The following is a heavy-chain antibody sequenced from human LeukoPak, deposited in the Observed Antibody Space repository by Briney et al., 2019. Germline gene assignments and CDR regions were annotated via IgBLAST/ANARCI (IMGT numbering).Heavy chain of an antibody. CDR1: GFTFNSYG. J-gene: IGHJ4*02. V-gene: IGHV3-30*18. CDR2: ILYDGSNE. CDR3: SKPTGLWFGELPLDY. D-gene: IGHD3-10*01. Sequence: GRSLRLPCAASGFTFNSYGMHWVRQAPGKGLEWVAVILYDGSNEYYADSVKGRFTISRDNSKNTLYLQMNSLRVEDTAVYYCSKPTGLWFGELPLDYWGQGTLVTVSS.